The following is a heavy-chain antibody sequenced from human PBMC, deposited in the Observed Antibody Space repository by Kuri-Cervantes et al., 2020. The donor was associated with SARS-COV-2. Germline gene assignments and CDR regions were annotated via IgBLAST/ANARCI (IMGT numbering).Heavy chain of an antibody. D-gene: IGHD3-22*01. CDR3: ARDQCYYDSSGYCPYYYGMDV. Sequence: GESLKISCAASGFTFSDYYMSWIRQAPGKGLEWVSYISSSSSTIYYADSVKGRFTISRDNSKNTLYLQMNSLRAEDTAVYYCARDQCYYDSSGYCPYYYGMDVWGQGTTVTGYS. CDR1: GFTFSDYY. V-gene: IGHV3-11*04. CDR2: ISSSSSTI. J-gene: IGHJ6*01.